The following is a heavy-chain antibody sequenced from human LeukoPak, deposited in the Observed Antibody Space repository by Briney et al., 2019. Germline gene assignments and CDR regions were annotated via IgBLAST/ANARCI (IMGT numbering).Heavy chain of an antibody. J-gene: IGHJ5*02. Sequence: ASVKVSCKASGGTFSSYAISWVRLAPGQGLEWMGGIIPIFGTANYAQKFQGRVTITTDESTSTAYMELSSLRSEDTAVYYCAGYCSSTSCSNPYNWFDPWGQGTLVIVSS. D-gene: IGHD2-2*01. CDR2: IIPIFGTA. CDR1: GGTFSSYA. CDR3: AGYCSSTSCSNPYNWFDP. V-gene: IGHV1-69*05.